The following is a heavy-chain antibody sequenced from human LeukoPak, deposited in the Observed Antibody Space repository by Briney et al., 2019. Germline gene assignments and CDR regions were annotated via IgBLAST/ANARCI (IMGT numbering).Heavy chain of an antibody. J-gene: IGHJ4*02. CDR2: ISSSSGTI. CDR3: ARGGLRGDY. D-gene: IGHD4-17*01. CDR1: GFTFSTSA. Sequence: GGSLRLSCAASGFTFSTSAMNWVRQAPGKGLEWVSYISSSSGTIYYADSVKGRFTISRDNAENSLYLQMSSLRAEDTAVYYCARGGLRGDYWGQGTLVTVSS. V-gene: IGHV3-48*01.